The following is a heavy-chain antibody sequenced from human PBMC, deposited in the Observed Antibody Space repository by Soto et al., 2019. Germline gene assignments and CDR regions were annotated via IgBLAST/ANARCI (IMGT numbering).Heavy chain of an antibody. Sequence: GASVKVSCKASGGTFSSYAISWVRQAPGQGLEWMGGIIPIFGTANYAQKFQGRVTITADESTSTAYMELSSLRSEDTAVYYCARALPPYNWNYVRFDPRGQGTLVTVSS. D-gene: IGHD1-7*01. CDR3: ARALPPYNWNYVRFDP. J-gene: IGHJ5*02. CDR1: GGTFSSYA. CDR2: IIPIFGTA. V-gene: IGHV1-69*13.